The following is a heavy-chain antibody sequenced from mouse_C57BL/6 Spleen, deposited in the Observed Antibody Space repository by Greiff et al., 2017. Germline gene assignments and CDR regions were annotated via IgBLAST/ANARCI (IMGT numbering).Heavy chain of an antibody. CDR3: ARDKAPYWYFDV. J-gene: IGHJ1*03. CDR2: ISDGGSYT. Sequence: EVKVEESGGGLVKPGGSLKLSCAASGFTFSSYAMSWVRQTPEKRLEWVATISDGGSYTYYPDNVKGRFTISRDNAKNNLYLQMSHLKSEDTAMYYCARDKAPYWYFDVWGTGTTVTVSS. CDR1: GFTFSSYA. V-gene: IGHV5-4*01.